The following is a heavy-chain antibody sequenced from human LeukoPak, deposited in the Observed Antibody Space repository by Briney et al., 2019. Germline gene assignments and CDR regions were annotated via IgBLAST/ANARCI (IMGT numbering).Heavy chain of an antibody. D-gene: IGHD3-22*01. CDR3: ARDGRDYYDSSGYYYYYYMDV. CDR1: GGTFSSYA. V-gene: IGHV1-69*05. CDR2: IIPIFGTA. J-gene: IGHJ6*03. Sequence: SVKLSCKASGGTFSSYAISWVRQAPGQGRERMGRIIPIFGTANYAQKFQGRVTITTDESTSTASMELGSLRSEDTAVYYCARDGRDYYDSSGYYYYYYMDVWGKGTTVTVSS.